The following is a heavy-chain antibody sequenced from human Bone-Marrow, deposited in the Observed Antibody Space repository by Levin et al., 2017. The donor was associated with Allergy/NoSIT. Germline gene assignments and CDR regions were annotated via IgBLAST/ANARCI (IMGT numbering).Heavy chain of an antibody. V-gene: IGHV3-7*04. CDR3: ARDRGRAEDF. D-gene: IGHD6-13*01. Sequence: GGSLRLSCAASGFTFSTYWMTWVRQAPGKGLEWVASVKQDGSEKFYLDSVRGRFTLSRDNAQNSLYLQMNSLRVEDTAVYFCARDRGRAEDFWGRGTLVTVSS. CDR1: GFTFSTYW. CDR2: VKQDGSEK. J-gene: IGHJ4*02.